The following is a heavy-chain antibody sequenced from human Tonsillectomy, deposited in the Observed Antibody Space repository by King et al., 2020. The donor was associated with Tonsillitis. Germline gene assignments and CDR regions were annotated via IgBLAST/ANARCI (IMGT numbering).Heavy chain of an antibody. Sequence: VQLVESGGGLVQPGGFLRLSCAASGFTVSSYAMSWVRQAPGKGLEWVSGISGSGCSTNYADSVKGRFTISRDNYKKTLYLQMNSLRPEDTAVYYCAKGYCSGGSCYPFDYWGQGTLVTVSS. CDR1: GFTVSSYA. J-gene: IGHJ4*02. D-gene: IGHD2-15*01. CDR2: ISGSGCST. V-gene: IGHV3-23*04. CDR3: AKGYCSGGSCYPFDY.